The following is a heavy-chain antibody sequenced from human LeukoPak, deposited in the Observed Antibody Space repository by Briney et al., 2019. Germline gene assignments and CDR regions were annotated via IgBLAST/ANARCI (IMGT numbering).Heavy chain of an antibody. CDR1: GYTFTSYD. J-gene: IGHJ6*03. Sequence: GASVKVSCKASGYTFTSYDINWVRQATGQGLEWMGWMNPNSGNTGYAQKFQGRVTITRNTSISTAYMELSSLRSEDTAVYYCARAPTTTNYYYYYMDVWGKGTTATVSS. CDR2: MNPNSGNT. V-gene: IGHV1-8*03. CDR3: ARAPTTTNYYYYYMDV. D-gene: IGHD4-11*01.